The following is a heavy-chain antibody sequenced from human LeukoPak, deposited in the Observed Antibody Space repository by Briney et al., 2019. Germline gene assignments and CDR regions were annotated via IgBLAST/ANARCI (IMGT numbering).Heavy chain of an antibody. D-gene: IGHD5-12*01. CDR3: ARKSGYVKGGYFDY. V-gene: IGHV1-69*05. CDR1: GGTFSSYA. CDR2: IIPIFGTA. Sequence: SVKVSCKASGGTFSSYAISWVRQAPGQGLEWMGGIIPIFGTANYAQKFQGRVTITTDESTSTAYMELSSLRSEDTAVYYCARKSGYVKGGYFDYWGQGSLVTVSS. J-gene: IGHJ4*02.